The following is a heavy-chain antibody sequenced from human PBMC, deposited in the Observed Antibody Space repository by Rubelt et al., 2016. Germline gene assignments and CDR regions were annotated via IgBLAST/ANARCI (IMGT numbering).Heavy chain of an antibody. Sequence: QVQLVQSGSELKKPGASVKVSCKASEYSFSSFGMHWVRQAPGQGLEWVGWICAFSGNTMYPRSLQGRVTMTIDTSTTTAYMELRSLGSDDTALYYCAIGYGTHYSFDNWGQGTLVTVSS. J-gene: IGHJ4*02. CDR2: ICAFSGNT. CDR3: AIGYGTHYSFDN. D-gene: IGHD4-17*01. V-gene: IGHV1-18*01. CDR1: EYSFSSFG.